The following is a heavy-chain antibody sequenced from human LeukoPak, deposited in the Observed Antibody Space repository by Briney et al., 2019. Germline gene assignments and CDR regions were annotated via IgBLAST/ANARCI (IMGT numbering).Heavy chain of an antibody. D-gene: IGHD3-22*01. J-gene: IGHJ4*02. V-gene: IGHV3-33*05. CDR2: ILYDGSNK. CDR3: ARDCRGYYYDSSGYLPSYHFEY. CDR1: GFTFSSLD. Sequence: PGRSLRLSCAASGFTFSSLDIHWVSQAPGKGLEWVTIILYDGSNKYYADSVKGRFTISRDHSKNTVYLQMNSLRAEDTAVYYCARDCRGYYYDSSGYLPSYHFEYWGQGTLVTVSS.